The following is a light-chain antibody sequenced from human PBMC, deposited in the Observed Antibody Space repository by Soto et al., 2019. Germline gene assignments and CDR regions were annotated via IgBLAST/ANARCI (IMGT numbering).Light chain of an antibody. J-gene: IGKJ1*01. CDR2: DAS. CDR1: RTISHW. CDR3: QQYNTYWT. Sequence: DIHLTRSPSSLYGSVADRVAITCRASRTISHWLAWYQQKPVKAPKLLIFDASNLENGVPSRFSGSGSGTEFTLTITCLQPDDFATYYCQQYNTYWTFGQGTKVDIK. V-gene: IGKV1-5*01.